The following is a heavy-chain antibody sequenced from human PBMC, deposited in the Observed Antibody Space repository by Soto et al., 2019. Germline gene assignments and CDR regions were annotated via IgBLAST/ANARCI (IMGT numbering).Heavy chain of an antibody. CDR2: IYPGDSDT. D-gene: IGHD3-16*02. J-gene: IGHJ3*02. CDR3: ARHLITFGGVIGDDAFDI. CDR1: GYSFTSYW. V-gene: IGHV5-51*01. Sequence: GESLKISCKGSGYSFTSYWIGWVRQMPGKGLEWMGIIYPGDSDTRYSPSFQGQVTISADKSISTAYLQWSSLKASDTAMYYCARHLITFGGVIGDDAFDIWGQGTMVTVSS.